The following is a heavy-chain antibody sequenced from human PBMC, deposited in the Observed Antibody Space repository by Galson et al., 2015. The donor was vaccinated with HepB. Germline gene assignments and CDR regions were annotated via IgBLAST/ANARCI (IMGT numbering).Heavy chain of an antibody. CDR1: GYSFTSYW. CDR3: ARRSITMVRTDAFDI. CDR2: IYPGDSDT. Sequence: QSGAEVKKPGESLKISCKGSGYSFTSYWIGWVRQMPGKGLEWMGIIYPGDSDTRYSPSFQGQVTISADKSISTAYLQWSSLKASDTAMYYCARRSITMVRTDAFDIWGQGTMVTVSS. D-gene: IGHD3-10*01. J-gene: IGHJ3*02. V-gene: IGHV5-51*01.